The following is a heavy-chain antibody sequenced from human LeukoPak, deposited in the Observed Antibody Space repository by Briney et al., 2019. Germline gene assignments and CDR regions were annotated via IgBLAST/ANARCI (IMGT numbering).Heavy chain of an antibody. CDR1: GFTFSSYG. CDR2: ISYDGSNK. CDR3: VRDPEYASSSGDFDY. D-gene: IGHD6-6*01. V-gene: IGHV3-30*03. Sequence: GGSLRLSCAASGFTFSSYGMHWVRQAPGKGLEWVAVISYDGSNKYYADSVKGRFTISRDNSKNTLYLQMNSLRAEDTAVYYCVRDPEYASSSGDFDYWGQGTLVTVSS. J-gene: IGHJ4*02.